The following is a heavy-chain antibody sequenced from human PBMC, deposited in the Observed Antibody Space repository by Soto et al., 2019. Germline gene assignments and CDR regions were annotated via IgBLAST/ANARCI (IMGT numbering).Heavy chain of an antibody. CDR3: ARGSGWYFH. Sequence: QVQLQESGPGLVKPSETLSLTCTVSGDSISGSSWSWIRQPPGKGLEWIAYMYFSGSTNYNPSLNSRATISVDTSKNQFSLKLTSVTAADTAVYYCARGSGWYFHWGQGTLVTVSS. CDR2: MYFSGST. CDR1: GDSISGSS. J-gene: IGHJ4*02. V-gene: IGHV4-59*01. D-gene: IGHD6-19*01.